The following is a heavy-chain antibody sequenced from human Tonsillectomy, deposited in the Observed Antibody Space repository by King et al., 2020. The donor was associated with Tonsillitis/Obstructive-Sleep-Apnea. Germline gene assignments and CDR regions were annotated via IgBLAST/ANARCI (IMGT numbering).Heavy chain of an antibody. CDR3: AREAYSSSSGGYFDY. CDR2: ISYDGSNK. CDR1: GFTFSSYA. V-gene: IGHV3-30*04. D-gene: IGHD6-6*01. Sequence: VQLVESGGGVVQPGRSLRLSCAASGFTFSSYAMHWVRQAPGKGLEWVAVISYDGSNKYYADSVKGRFTISRDTSKNTLYLQMNSLRAEDTAVYYCAREAYSSSSGGYFDYWGQGTLVTVSS. J-gene: IGHJ4*02.